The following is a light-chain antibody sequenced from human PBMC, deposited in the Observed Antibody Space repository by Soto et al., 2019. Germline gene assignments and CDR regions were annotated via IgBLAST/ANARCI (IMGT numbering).Light chain of an antibody. Sequence: DIQMTQSPSSLSASVGDRVTITCRASQGISNYLAWYQQKPGKVPKLLIYAASTFQSGAPSRFSGSGSGTDFTLTISSLQPEDVATYYCQKYNSAPRTFGQGTKVEIK. CDR3: QKYNSAPRT. CDR1: QGISNY. CDR2: AAS. J-gene: IGKJ1*01. V-gene: IGKV1-27*01.